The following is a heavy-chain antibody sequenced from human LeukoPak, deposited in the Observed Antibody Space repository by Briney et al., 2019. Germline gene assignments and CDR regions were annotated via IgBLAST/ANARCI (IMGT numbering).Heavy chain of an antibody. CDR1: GGSISSSSYY. D-gene: IGHD3-22*01. V-gene: IGHV4-39*07. CDR2: IYYSGST. CDR3: ARGLHYYDSSGYQSYNWFDP. J-gene: IGHJ5*02. Sequence: PSETLSLTCTVSGGSISSSSYYWGWIRQPPGKGLEWIGSIYYSGSTYYNPSLKSRVTISVDTSKNQFSLKLSSVTAADTAVYYCARGLHYYDSSGYQSYNWFDPWGQGTLVTVSS.